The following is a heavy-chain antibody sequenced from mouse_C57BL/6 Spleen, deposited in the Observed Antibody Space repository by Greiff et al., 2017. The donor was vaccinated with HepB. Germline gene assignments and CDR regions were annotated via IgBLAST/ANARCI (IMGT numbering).Heavy chain of an antibody. Sequence: QVQLQQPGAELVMPGASVKLSCKASGYTFTSYWMHWVKQRPGQGLEWIGEIDPSDSYTNYNQKFKGKSTLTVDKSSSTAYMQLSSLTSEDSAVYYCARGCYDGVTYYALDYWGQGTSVTVSS. D-gene: IGHD2-12*01. J-gene: IGHJ4*01. CDR3: ARGCYDGVTYYALDY. CDR2: IDPSDSYT. V-gene: IGHV1-69*01. CDR1: GYTFTSYW.